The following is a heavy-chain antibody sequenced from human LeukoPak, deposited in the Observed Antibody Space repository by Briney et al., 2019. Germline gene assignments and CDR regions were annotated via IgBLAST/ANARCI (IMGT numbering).Heavy chain of an antibody. Sequence: GGSLRLSSEPSQVTSRRVAICSSRQAPRTGLEWVSNLSGSGTATYYADSVRGRFTTSRDNSKDTLYLQMDNLRADDTAVYNCARHALIHSYLFSYMDVWGTGTSVIVSS. J-gene: IGHJ6*03. D-gene: IGHD2-2*01. CDR3: ARHALIHSYLFSYMDV. V-gene: IGHV3-23*01. CDR1: QVTSRRVA. CDR2: LSGSGTAT.